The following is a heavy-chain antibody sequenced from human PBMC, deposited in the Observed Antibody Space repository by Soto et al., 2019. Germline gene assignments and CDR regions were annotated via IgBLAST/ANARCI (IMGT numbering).Heavy chain of an antibody. Sequence: PGGSLRLSCAASGFTFITYWISFGRQSPLKWLEWVANIKEDGSEKYYVDSVEGRFTISRDNAKNSLYLQMTSLRAEDTALYYCARGWGYFDSSGFPYLYAMDVWGQGTTVTVSS. V-gene: IGHV3-7*01. D-gene: IGHD3-22*01. CDR2: IKEDGSEK. J-gene: IGHJ6*02. CDR3: ARGWGYFDSSGFPYLYAMDV. CDR1: GFTFITYW.